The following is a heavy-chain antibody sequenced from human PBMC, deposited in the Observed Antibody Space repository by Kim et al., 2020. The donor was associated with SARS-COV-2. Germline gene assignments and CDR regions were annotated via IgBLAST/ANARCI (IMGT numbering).Heavy chain of an antibody. CDR2: IVVGSGNT. CDR1: GFTFTSSA. Sequence: SVKVSCKASGFTFTSSAVQWVRQARGQRLEWIGWIVVGSGNTNYAQKFQERVTITRDMSTSTAYMELSSLRSEDTAMYYCAAVTYYYDSSGYYEDYWGQGTLVTVSS. J-gene: IGHJ4*02. D-gene: IGHD3-22*01. CDR3: AAVTYYYDSSGYYEDY. V-gene: IGHV1-58*01.